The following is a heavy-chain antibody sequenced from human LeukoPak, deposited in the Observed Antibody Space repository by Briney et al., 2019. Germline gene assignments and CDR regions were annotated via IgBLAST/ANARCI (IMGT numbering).Heavy chain of an antibody. Sequence: PGGSLRLSCAGSGFYSNDYARYAMSWFRQAPGKGLEWVSAISGTADTTKYADSVKGRFTVSRDNSKNTLYLQMNSLRAEDTAVYYCAKGWDNFYFYYYMDVWGKGTMVTVSS. V-gene: IGHV3-23*01. CDR1: GFYSNDYARYA. D-gene: IGHD1-26*01. CDR2: ISGTADTT. CDR3: AKGWDNFYFYYYMDV. J-gene: IGHJ6*03.